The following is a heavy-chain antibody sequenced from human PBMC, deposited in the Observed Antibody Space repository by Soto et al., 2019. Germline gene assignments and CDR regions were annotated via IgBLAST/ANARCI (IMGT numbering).Heavy chain of an antibody. J-gene: IGHJ4*02. CDR2: ISGSGGST. D-gene: IGHD2-2*02. CDR3: AKGSERYCSSTSCSTPFDY. Sequence: PGGSLRLSCAASGFTFSSYAMSWVRQAPGKGLEWVSAISGSGGSTYYADSVKGRFTISRDNSKNTLYLQMNSLRAEDTAVYYCAKGSERYCSSTSCSTPFDYWGQGTLVTVSS. CDR1: GFTFSSYA. V-gene: IGHV3-23*01.